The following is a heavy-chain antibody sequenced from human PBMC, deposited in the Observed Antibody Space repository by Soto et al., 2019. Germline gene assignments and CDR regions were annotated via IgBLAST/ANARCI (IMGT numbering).Heavy chain of an antibody. V-gene: IGHV3-74*01. CDR3: TAKYQLLLNYYYYGMDV. D-gene: IGHD2-2*01. CDR1: GFTFSSYW. Sequence: GGSLRLSCAASGFTFSSYWMHWVRQAPGKGLVWVSRINSDGSSTSYADSVKGRFTISRDNAKNTLYLQMNSLKTEDTAVYYCTAKYQLLLNYYYYGMDVWGQGTTVTVSS. CDR2: INSDGSST. J-gene: IGHJ6*02.